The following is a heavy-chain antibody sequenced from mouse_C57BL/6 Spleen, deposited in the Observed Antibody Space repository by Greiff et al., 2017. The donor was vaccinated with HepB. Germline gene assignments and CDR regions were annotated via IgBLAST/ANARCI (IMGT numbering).Heavy chain of an antibody. CDR2: INYDGSST. CDR3: ARDRGYYYYGSSWYFDV. J-gene: IGHJ1*03. CDR1: GFTFSDYY. Sequence: EVQLVESEGGLVQPGSSMKLSCTASGFTFSDYYMAWVRQVPEKGLEWVANINYDGSSTYYLDSLKSRFIISRDNAKNILYLQMSSLKSEDTATYYCARDRGYYYYGSSWYFDVWGTGTTVTVSS. D-gene: IGHD1-1*01. V-gene: IGHV5-16*01.